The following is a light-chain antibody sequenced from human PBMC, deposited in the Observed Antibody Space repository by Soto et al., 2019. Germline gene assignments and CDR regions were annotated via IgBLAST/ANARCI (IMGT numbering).Light chain of an antibody. CDR3: MQALQTPYT. J-gene: IGKJ2*01. V-gene: IGKV2-28*01. CDR2: LAS. CDR1: QSLLNTHAYYY. Sequence: DIVMTQSPLSLPVTPGEPASISCRSSQSLLNTHAYYYLDWYLQRPGQSPQLLIYLASTRASGVPDTFSGSGSGTDYTLKISRVEAEDVGVYYCMQALQTPYTFGQGTKLEIK.